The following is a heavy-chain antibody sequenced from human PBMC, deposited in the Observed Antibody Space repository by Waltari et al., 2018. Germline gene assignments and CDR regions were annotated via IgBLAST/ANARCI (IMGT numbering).Heavy chain of an antibody. D-gene: IGHD3-3*01. CDR2: ISSSSSYI. Sequence: EVQLVESGGGLVKPGGSLRLSCAASGFTFSSYSMNWVRQAPGKGLERVSSISSSSSYIYYAESWKGRFTISRDNAKNSLYLQMNSLRAEDTAVYYCARDPQLGYYDFWSGYHGMDVWGQGTTVTVSS. J-gene: IGHJ6*02. CDR3: ARDPQLGYYDFWSGYHGMDV. CDR1: GFTFSSYS. V-gene: IGHV3-21*01.